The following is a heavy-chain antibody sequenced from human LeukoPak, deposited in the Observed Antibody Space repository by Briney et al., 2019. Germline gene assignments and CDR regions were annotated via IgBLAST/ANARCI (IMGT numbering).Heavy chain of an antibody. Sequence: ASMKVSCKASGYTFTSYYMHWVRQAPGQGLEWMGIINPSGGSTSYAQKFQGRVTMTRDTSTSTVYMELSSLRSEDTAVYYCAREASERDGEVQSDEYDAFDIWGQGTMVTVSS. CDR1: GYTFTSYY. D-gene: IGHD5-24*01. CDR3: AREASERDGEVQSDEYDAFDI. CDR2: INPSGGST. J-gene: IGHJ3*02. V-gene: IGHV1-46*03.